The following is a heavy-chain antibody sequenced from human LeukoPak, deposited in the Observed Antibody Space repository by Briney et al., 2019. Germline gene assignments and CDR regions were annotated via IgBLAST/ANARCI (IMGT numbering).Heavy chain of an antibody. CDR1: GGSISSNY. J-gene: IGHJ4*02. CDR2: TYYSGST. V-gene: IGHV4-59*01. Sequence: PSETLSLTCIVSGGSISSNYWSWIRQPPGKGLEWIGYTYYSGSTNYNPSLKSRVTISVDTSKNQFSLKLSSVTAADTAVYYCARAKGGRYYFDYWGQGTLVTVSS. D-gene: IGHD3-16*01. CDR3: ARAKGGRYYFDY.